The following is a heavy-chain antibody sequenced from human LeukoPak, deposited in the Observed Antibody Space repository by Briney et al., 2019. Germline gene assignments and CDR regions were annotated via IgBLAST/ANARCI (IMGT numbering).Heavy chain of an antibody. Sequence: ASVKVSCKASGYTFTSYGISWVRQAPGQGLEWMGWISAYNGNTNYAQKLQGRVTMTTDTSTSTAYMELRSLRSDDTAVYYCARGRRRGVYYDSSGYHHWGQGTLVTVSS. J-gene: IGHJ5*02. CDR1: GYTFTSYG. CDR2: ISAYNGNT. V-gene: IGHV1-18*01. D-gene: IGHD3-22*01. CDR3: ARGRRRGVYYDSSGYHH.